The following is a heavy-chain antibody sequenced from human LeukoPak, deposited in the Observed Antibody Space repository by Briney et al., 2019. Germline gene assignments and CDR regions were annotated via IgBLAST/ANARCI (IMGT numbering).Heavy chain of an antibody. CDR1: GYTFTSYD. D-gene: IGHD6-13*01. V-gene: IGHV1-18*01. J-gene: IGHJ6*02. CDR3: ARGRRIAAAGTIGYYYYGMDV. CDR2: ISAYNGNT. Sequence: ASVKVSCKASGYTFTSYDINWVRQAPGQGLEWMGWISAYNGNTDYAQKLQGRVTMTTDTSTSTAYMELRSLRSDDTAVYYCARGRRIAAAGTIGYYYYGMDVWGQGTTVTVSS.